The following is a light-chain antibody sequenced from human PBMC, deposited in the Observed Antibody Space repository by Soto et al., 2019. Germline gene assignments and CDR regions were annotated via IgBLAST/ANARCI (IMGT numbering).Light chain of an antibody. J-gene: IGKJ5*01. V-gene: IGKV3-11*01. CDR1: QSVSSY. Sequence: EIVLTQSPATLSLSPGERATLSCRASQSVSSYLAWYQQKPGQAPRLLIYDASNRATDIPARFSGSGSGTDFTLTIGSLEPEDFAVYYCQHYINWPPITFGQGTRLEIK. CDR3: QHYINWPPIT. CDR2: DAS.